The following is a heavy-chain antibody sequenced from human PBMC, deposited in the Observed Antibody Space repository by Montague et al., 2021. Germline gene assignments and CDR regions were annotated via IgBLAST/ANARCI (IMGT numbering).Heavy chain of an antibody. CDR1: GGSINGYY. V-gene: IGHV4-59*01. J-gene: IGHJ4*02. CDR2: VYYSGST. CDR3: ARQGFYESGGFFS. D-gene: IGHD3-22*01. Sequence: SETLSLTCTVSGGSINGYYWSWIRQPPGKGLEWIGYVYYSGSTNYNPSLKSRVTMSADTSKNQVSLKVNSVTAADTAVDYCARQGFYESGGFFSWGLGTLVTVSS.